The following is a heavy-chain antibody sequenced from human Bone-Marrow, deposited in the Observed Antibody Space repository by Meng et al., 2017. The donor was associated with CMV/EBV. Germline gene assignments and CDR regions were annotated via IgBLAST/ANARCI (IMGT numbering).Heavy chain of an antibody. V-gene: IGHV3-23*01. CDR1: GFTFSSYA. CDR3: AREAASGWYPYYYYGMDV. CDR2: ISGSGGST. J-gene: IGHJ6*02. Sequence: GESLKISCAASGFTFSSYAMSWVRQAPGKGLEWVSAISGSGGSTYYADSVKGRFTISRDNAKNTLYLQMNSLRAEDTAVYYCAREAASGWYPYYYYGMDVWGQGTTVTVSS. D-gene: IGHD6-19*01.